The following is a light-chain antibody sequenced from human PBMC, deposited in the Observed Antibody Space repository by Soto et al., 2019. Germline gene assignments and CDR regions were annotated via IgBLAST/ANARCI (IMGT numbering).Light chain of an antibody. CDR2: GAS. CDR1: QSVSNNY. J-gene: IGKJ1*01. CDR3: QQYGSSGT. Sequence: ELVFTQSPGTLSLSPGESATLSCRASQSVSNNYLAWYQQKPGQAPRLLIYGASNRATGIPDRFSGSGSGTDFTPTISRLEPEDFAVYYCQQYGSSGTFGQGTKVDI. V-gene: IGKV3-20*01.